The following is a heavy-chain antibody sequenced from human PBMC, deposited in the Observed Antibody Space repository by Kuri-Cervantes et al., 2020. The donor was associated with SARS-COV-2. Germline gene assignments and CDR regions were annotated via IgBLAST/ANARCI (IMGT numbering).Heavy chain of an antibody. V-gene: IGHV7-4-1*02. CDR3: AREGGLLWFGELLLRDAFDI. J-gene: IGHJ3*02. D-gene: IGHD3-10*01. Sequence: GGSLRLSCKASGYTFTSYAMNWVRQAPGQGLEWMGWINTNTGNPTYAQGFTGRFVFSLDTSVSTAYLQISSLKAEDTAVYYCAREGGLLWFGELLLRDAFDIWGQGTMVTVSS. CDR1: GYTFTSYA. CDR2: INTNTGNP.